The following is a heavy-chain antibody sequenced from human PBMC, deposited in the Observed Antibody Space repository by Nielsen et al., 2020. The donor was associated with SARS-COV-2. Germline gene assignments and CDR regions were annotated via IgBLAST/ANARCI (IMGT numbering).Heavy chain of an antibody. CDR3: ARQNIVVVPAAQNYYYYGMDV. CDR2: IYYSGST. D-gene: IGHD2-2*01. J-gene: IGHJ6*02. V-gene: IGHV4-59*05. CDR1: GGSISSYY. Sequence: GSLRLSCTVSGGSISSYYWSWIRQPPGKGLEWIGSIYYSGSTYYNPSLKSRVTISVDTSKNQFSLKLSSVTAADTAVYYCARQNIVVVPAAQNYYYYGMDVWGQGTTVTVSS.